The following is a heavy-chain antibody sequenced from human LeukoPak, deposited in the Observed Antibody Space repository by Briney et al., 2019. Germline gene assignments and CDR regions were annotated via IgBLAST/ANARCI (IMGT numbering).Heavy chain of an antibody. Sequence: ASVKVSCKASGYTFTGYYMHWVRQAPGQGLEWMGWINPNSGGTNYAQKFQGRVTVTRDTSISTAYMELSRLRSDDTAVYYCARSSGLRDIVVVVAATYLNYWGQGTLVTVSS. D-gene: IGHD2-15*01. J-gene: IGHJ4*02. CDR1: GYTFTGYY. CDR3: ARSSGLRDIVVVVAATYLNY. V-gene: IGHV1-2*02. CDR2: INPNSGGT.